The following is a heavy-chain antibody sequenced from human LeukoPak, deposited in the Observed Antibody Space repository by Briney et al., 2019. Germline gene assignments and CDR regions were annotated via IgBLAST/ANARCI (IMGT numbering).Heavy chain of an antibody. D-gene: IGHD5-24*01. CDR1: GGSFSGYY. J-gene: IGHJ6*03. Sequence: SETLSLTCAVYGGSFSGYYWSWIRQPSGKGLEWIGEINHSGSTNYNPSLKSRVTISVDTSKNQFSLKLSSVTAADTAVYYCAGDPRRRYYYYYYMDVWGKGTTVTVSS. V-gene: IGHV4-34*01. CDR2: INHSGST. CDR3: AGDPRRRYYYYYYMDV.